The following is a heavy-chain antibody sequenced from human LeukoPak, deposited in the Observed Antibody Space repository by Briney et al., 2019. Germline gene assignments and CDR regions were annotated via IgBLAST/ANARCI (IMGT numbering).Heavy chain of an antibody. D-gene: IGHD3-9*01. V-gene: IGHV3-30*02. Sequence: GGSQRLSCAASGFTFSSYGMHWVRQAPGKGLEWVAYIRYDGSNKYYADSVKGRFTISRDNSKNTLYLQMNSLRAEDTAVYYCAKDPFAPGAPRILTGYFDPWGQGTLVTVSS. CDR1: GFTFSSYG. J-gene: IGHJ5*02. CDR2: IRYDGSNK. CDR3: AKDPFAPGAPRILTGYFDP.